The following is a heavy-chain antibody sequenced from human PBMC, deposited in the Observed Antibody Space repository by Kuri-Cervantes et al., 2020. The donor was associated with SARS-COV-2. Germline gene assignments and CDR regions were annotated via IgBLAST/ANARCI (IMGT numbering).Heavy chain of an antibody. D-gene: IGHD3-3*01. CDR2: ISGDGGST. V-gene: IGHV3-43*02. Sequence: GESLKISCAASGFTFDDYAMHWVRQAPGKGLEWVSLISGDGGSTYYADSVKGRFTISRDNSKNTLYLQMNSLRAEDTAVYYCAREAREVYDFWSGYSDYYYYMDVWGKGTRSPSP. CDR1: GFTFDDYA. J-gene: IGHJ6*03. CDR3: AREAREVYDFWSGYSDYYYYMDV.